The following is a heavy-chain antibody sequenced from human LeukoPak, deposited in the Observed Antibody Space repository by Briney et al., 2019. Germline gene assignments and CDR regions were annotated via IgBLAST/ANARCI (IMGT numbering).Heavy chain of an antibody. V-gene: IGHV3-21*06. J-gene: IGHJ6*03. D-gene: IGHD6-13*01. Sequence: GGSLRLSCAASGFTFSSYSLNWVRQAPGKGLEWVSSISSSSSYIYYADSVKGRFTISRDNAENSLYLQMNSLRAEDTAVYSCARGAGPYYCHYMDVWGKGTTVTVSS. CDR3: ARGAGPYYCHYMDV. CDR1: GFTFSSYS. CDR2: ISSSSSYI.